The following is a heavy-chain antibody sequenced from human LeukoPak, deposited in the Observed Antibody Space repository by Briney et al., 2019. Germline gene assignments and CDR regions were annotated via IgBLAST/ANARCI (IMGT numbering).Heavy chain of an antibody. J-gene: IGHJ4*02. D-gene: IGHD5-12*01. V-gene: IGHV3-30*04. CDR2: ISYDGSNK. CDR3: ARDRFRVATTPFDY. CDR1: GFTFSSYA. Sequence: GRSLRLSCAASGFTFSSYAMHWGRQAPGKGLEWVSVISYDGSNKYYADSVKGRFTISRDNSKNTLYLQMNSLRAEDTAVYYCARDRFRVATTPFDYWGQGTLVTVSS.